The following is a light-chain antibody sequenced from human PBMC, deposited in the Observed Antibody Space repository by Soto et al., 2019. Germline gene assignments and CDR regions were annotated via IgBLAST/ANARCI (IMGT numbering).Light chain of an antibody. CDR1: SSNIGAGYE. J-gene: IGLJ1*01. CDR3: CSYAGSYTWV. Sequence: QSLLTQPPSVSGAPGQRVTIPCIWGSSNIGAGYEVHWYQQLPGPVPKLLIYRNTYRPSGVPDRFSGSRSGNTASLTISGLQAEDEADYYCCSYAGSYTWVFGSGTKVTV. CDR2: RNT. V-gene: IGLV1-40*01.